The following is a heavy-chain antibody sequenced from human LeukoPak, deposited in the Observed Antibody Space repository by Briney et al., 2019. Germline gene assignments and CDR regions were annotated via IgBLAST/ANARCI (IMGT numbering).Heavy chain of an antibody. Sequence: GGSLRLSCTTSGFTFGDYALSWFRQAPGKGLEWVGFIGSNAYGGTTEYAASVKGRFTISRDDSKSIAYLQMNSLKTEDTAVYYCTSHPYSSTWYLPPWGQGTLVTVSS. CDR1: GFTFGDYA. V-gene: IGHV3-49*03. D-gene: IGHD6-13*01. J-gene: IGHJ5*02. CDR2: IGSNAYGGTT. CDR3: TSHPYSSTWYLPP.